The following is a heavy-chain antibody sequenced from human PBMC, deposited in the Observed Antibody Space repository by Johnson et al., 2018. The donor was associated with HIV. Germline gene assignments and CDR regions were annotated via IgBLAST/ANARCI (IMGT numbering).Heavy chain of an antibody. D-gene: IGHD1-26*01. CDR2: IYSGGST. V-gene: IGHV3-66*02. CDR1: GFTVSSNY. Sequence: VQLVESGGGLVQPGGSLRLSCAASGFTVSSNYMSWVRQAPGKGLEWVSVIYSGGSTYYADSVKGRLTISRDNSKNTLYLQMNSLRAEDTAVYYCARDRSIVGAHDAFDIWGQGTMVTVSS. CDR3: ARDRSIVGAHDAFDI. J-gene: IGHJ3*02.